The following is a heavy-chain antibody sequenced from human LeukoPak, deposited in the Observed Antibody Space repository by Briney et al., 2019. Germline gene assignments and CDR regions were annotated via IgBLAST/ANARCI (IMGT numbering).Heavy chain of an antibody. D-gene: IGHD3-22*01. CDR1: GDSVSSNSAA. V-gene: IGHV6-1*01. J-gene: IGHJ4*02. CDR2: TYYRSKWYN. CDR3: ARVRLDYYDSSGYQHFDY. Sequence: SQTLSLTCAISGDSVSSNSAAWNWIRQSPSRGLEWLGRTYYRSKWYNDYAVSVKSRITINPDTSKNQFSLQLNSVTPEDTAVYYCARVRLDYYDSSGYQHFDYWGQGTLVTASS.